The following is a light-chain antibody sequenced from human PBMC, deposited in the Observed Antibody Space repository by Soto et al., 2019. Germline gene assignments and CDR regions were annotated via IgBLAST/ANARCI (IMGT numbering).Light chain of an antibody. J-gene: IGLJ1*01. Sequence: QSALTQPASVSGSPGQSIIISCTGTSSDVGGYNYVSWHQQHPGKAPKLMIYDVSNRPSGVSNRFSGSKSGNTASLTISGLQTGDEADYYCSSYTSSSTYVFGTGTKLTVL. CDR1: SSDVGGYNY. V-gene: IGLV2-14*01. CDR2: DVS. CDR3: SSYTSSSTYV.